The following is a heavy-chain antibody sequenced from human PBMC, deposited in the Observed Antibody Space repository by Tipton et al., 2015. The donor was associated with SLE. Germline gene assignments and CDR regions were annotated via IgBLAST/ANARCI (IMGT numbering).Heavy chain of an antibody. CDR1: GGSISSGGSY. CDR2: IYYSGST. CDR3: ARGSRWFDDFWSGYPLGNWFDP. V-gene: IGHV4-61*08. J-gene: IGHJ5*02. D-gene: IGHD3-3*01. Sequence: GLVKPSETLSLTCTVSGGSISSGGSYWSWVRQHPGKGLEWIGYIYYSGSTNYNPSLKRRVTMSVDTSKNQFSLKLISVTAADTAVYYCARGSRWFDDFWSGYPLGNWFDPRGQGTLVTVSS.